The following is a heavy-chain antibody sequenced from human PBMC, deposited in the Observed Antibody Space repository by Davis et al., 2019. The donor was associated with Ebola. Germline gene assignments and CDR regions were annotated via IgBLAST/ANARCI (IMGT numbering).Heavy chain of an antibody. CDR1: GGTFSSYA. CDR3: ARNTGYSSSWFFFDFDY. CDR2: IIPIFGTA. Sequence: SSVTVSCKASGGTFSSYAISWVRQAPGQGLEWMGGIIPIFGTANYAQKFQGRVTITADESTSTAYMELSSLRSEDTAVYYCARNTGYSSSWFFFDFDYWGQGTLVTVSS. D-gene: IGHD6-13*01. J-gene: IGHJ4*02. V-gene: IGHV1-69*13.